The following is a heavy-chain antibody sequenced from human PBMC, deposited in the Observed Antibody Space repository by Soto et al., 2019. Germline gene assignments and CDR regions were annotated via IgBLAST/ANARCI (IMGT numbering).Heavy chain of an antibody. CDR3: ARDQLITFGGVIVMAAFDN. CDR2: INAGNGNT. J-gene: IGHJ3*02. V-gene: IGHV1-3*01. CDR1: GYTFTSYA. D-gene: IGHD3-16*02. Sequence: QGQLVQSGAEVKKPGASVKVSCKASGYTFTSYAMHWVRQAPGQRLEWMGWINAGNGNTKYSQKFQGRVTITRDTSASTAYMELSSLRSEDTAVYYCARDQLITFGGVIVMAAFDNWGPGTMVTVSS.